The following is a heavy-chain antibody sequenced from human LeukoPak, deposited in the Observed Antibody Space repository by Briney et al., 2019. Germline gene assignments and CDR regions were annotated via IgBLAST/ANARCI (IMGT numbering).Heavy chain of an antibody. CDR1: DASLTGYY. CDR3: ARSDPLADWFDP. D-gene: IGHD3-16*02. J-gene: IGHJ5*02. Sequence: SETLSLTCAVYDASLTGYYWSWIRQPPGKGLEWIGSIYYSGSTYYNPSLKSRVTISVDTSKNQFSLKLSSVTAADTAVYYCARSDPLADWFDPWGQGTLVTVSS. CDR2: IYYSGST. V-gene: IGHV4-34*01.